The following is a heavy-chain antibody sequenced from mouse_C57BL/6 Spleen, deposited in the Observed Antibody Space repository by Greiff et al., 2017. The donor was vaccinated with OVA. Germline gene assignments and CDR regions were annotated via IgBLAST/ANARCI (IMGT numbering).Heavy chain of an antibody. V-gene: IGHV1-53*01. CDR2: INPSNGGT. CDR3: ARNACARWYFDV. CDR1: GYTFTSYW. J-gene: IGHJ1*03. Sequence: QVQLQQPGTELVKPGASVKLSCKASGYTFTSYWMHWVKQRPGQGLEWIGNINPSNGGTNYNEKFKSKATLTVDKSSSTAYMPLSSLTSEVSAVYYCARNACARWYFDVGGTETTVTVFS.